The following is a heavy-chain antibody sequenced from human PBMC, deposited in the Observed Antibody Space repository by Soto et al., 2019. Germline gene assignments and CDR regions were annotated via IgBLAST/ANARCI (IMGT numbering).Heavy chain of an antibody. J-gene: IGHJ6*02. Sequence: GGSLRLSCAASGFTFSSYGMHWVRQAPGKGLEWVAVIWYDGSNKYYADSVKGRFTISRDNSKNTLYLQMNSLRAEDTAVYYCAIGPGLRHYYYYYGIDVRAQRTTVTGSS. CDR2: IWYDGSNK. CDR3: AIGPGLRHYYYYYGIDV. V-gene: IGHV3-33*01. CDR1: GFTFSSYG. D-gene: IGHD4-17*01.